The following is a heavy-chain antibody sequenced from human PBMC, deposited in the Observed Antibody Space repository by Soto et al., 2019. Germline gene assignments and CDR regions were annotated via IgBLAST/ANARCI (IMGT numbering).Heavy chain of an antibody. CDR1: GGSISSGGYY. D-gene: IGHD6-13*01. CDR3: ARFRQQLVLMFDP. J-gene: IGHJ5*02. Sequence: QVQLQESGPGLVKPSQTLSLTCTVSGGSISSGGYYWSWIRQHPGKGLEWIGYIYYSGSTYYNPSLETRITISVDTCKNPFSLKLSSVTAADTAVYYCARFRQQLVLMFDPWGQGTLVTVSS. CDR2: IYYSGST. V-gene: IGHV4-31*03.